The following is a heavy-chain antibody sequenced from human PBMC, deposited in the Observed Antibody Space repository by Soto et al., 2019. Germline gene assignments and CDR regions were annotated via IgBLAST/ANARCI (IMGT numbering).Heavy chain of an antibody. J-gene: IGHJ4*02. CDR1: GGSFSGYY. Sequence: QVQLQQWGAGLLKPSETLSLTCAVYGGSFSGYYWSWIRQPPGKGLEWIGEINHSGSTNYNPSLKSRVIISVDTSKNQFSLKLSSVTAADTAVYYCARGDSSSPGDYWGQGTLVTVSS. V-gene: IGHV4-34*01. CDR2: INHSGST. CDR3: ARGDSSSPGDY. D-gene: IGHD6-6*01.